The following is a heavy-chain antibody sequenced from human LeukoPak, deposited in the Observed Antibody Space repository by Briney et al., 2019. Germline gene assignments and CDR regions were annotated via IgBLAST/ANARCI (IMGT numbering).Heavy chain of an antibody. J-gene: IGHJ5*02. D-gene: IGHD2-2*01. Sequence: ASVKVSCKASGYTFTGYYMHWVRQAPGQGLEWMGWINPNSGGTNYAQKFQGRVTMTRDTSISTAYMELSRLRPDDTAVYYCARAHISSDIVVVPVPFDPWGQGTLVTVSS. CDR3: ARAHISSDIVVVPVPFDP. CDR2: INPNSGGT. CDR1: GYTFTGYY. V-gene: IGHV1-2*02.